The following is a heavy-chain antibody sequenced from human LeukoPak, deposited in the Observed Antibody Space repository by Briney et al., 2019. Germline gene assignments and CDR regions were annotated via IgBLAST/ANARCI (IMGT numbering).Heavy chain of an antibody. CDR1: GYSFPNYY. CDR2: IYVDDSDV. Sequence: GESLKISCKASGYSFPNYYIGWVRQMPGKGLEWMGSIYVDDSDVKYSPTFQGQVTISVDKSISTACLQLSGLKASHTAIYYCARGDDYSNFVYYFDIWGQGTLLTVAS. V-gene: IGHV5-51*01. D-gene: IGHD4-11*01. J-gene: IGHJ4*02. CDR3: ARGDDYSNFVYYFDI.